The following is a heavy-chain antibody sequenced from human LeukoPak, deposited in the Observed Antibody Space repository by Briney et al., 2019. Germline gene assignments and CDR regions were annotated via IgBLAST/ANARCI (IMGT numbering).Heavy chain of an antibody. Sequence: SETLSLTCTVSGGSISSYYWSWIRQPPGKGLKCIGYISYSGSTNYNPSLKSRVTMSVDTSKNQFSLKLTSVTAADTAVYYCARRIVNSALDLFDYWGQGTLVTVSS. CDR1: GGSISSYY. J-gene: IGHJ4*02. CDR2: ISYSGST. CDR3: ARRIVNSALDLFDY. V-gene: IGHV4-59*01. D-gene: IGHD1-26*01.